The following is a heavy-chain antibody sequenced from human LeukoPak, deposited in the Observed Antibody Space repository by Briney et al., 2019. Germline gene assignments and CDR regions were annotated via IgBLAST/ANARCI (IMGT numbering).Heavy chain of an antibody. CDR2: IGRYGVTT. J-gene: IGHJ6*02. V-gene: IGHV3-48*03. Sequence: PGGSLRLSCAASGFTLSTYEMNWVRQAPGKGLEWVAYIGRYGVTTYYADSVKGRVTISGDNAKNSLNLQMNSLRAEDTAVYYCATLSDRNFYYSYGLDVWGQGTTVTVS. CDR1: GFTLSTYE. CDR3: ATLSDRNFYYSYGLDV. D-gene: IGHD1-14*01.